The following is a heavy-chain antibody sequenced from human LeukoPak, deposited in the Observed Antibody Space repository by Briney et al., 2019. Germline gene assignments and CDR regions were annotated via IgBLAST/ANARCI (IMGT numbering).Heavy chain of an antibody. V-gene: IGHV4-59*01. CDR3: AREKSGSYSVNWFDP. CDR2: IYYSGST. D-gene: IGHD1-26*01. J-gene: IGHJ5*02. CDR1: GGSISSYY. Sequence: SETLSLTCTVSGGSISSYYWSWIRQPPGKGLEWIGYIYYSGSTNYNPSLKSRVTISVDTSKNQFSLKLSSVTAADTAVYYRAREKSGSYSVNWFDPWGQGTLVTVSS.